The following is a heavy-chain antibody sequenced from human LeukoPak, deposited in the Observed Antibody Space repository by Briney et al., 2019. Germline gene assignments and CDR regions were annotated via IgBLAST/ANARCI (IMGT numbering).Heavy chain of an antibody. V-gene: IGHV1-69*13. J-gene: IGHJ4*02. D-gene: IGHD4-23*01. Sequence: ASVKVSCKASGYTFTSYGISWVRQAPGQGLEWMGGIIPIFGTANYAQKFQGRVTISAVESMSTAYMQLSSLRSVDTAVYYCARGWLAESTVVTPYNYWGQGTLVTVSS. CDR2: IIPIFGTA. CDR1: GYTFTSYG. CDR3: ARGWLAESTVVTPYNY.